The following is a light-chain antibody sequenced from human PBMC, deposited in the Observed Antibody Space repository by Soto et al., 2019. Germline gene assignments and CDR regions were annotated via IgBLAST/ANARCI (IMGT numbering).Light chain of an antibody. Sequence: DIQMTQSPSSLSTSVGDRVTISCRASQGISNYLAWYQQKPGKVPKLVIYAASTLQSGVPSRFSGSGSGTDFTLTISSLQPEDVATYYCQNYDSAPYTFGQGTQLEIK. CDR1: QGISNY. CDR3: QNYDSAPYT. V-gene: IGKV1-27*01. J-gene: IGKJ2*01. CDR2: AAS.